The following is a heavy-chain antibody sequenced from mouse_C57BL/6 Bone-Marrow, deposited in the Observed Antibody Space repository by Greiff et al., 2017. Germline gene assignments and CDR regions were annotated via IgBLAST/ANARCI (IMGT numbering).Heavy chain of an antibody. CDR3: ARSSSGSLFAY. D-gene: IGHD3-2*02. CDR2: IRYDGSN. J-gene: IGHJ3*01. Sequence: EVQLQQSGPGLVKPSQSLSLTCPVTGYSITSGYYWNWIRQFPGNKLERMGYIRYDGSNNYNPSLKNRISITRDTSKNQFFLKLNSVTTEDTATYDCARSSSGSLFAYWGQGTLVTVSA. CDR1: GYSITSGYY. V-gene: IGHV3-6*01.